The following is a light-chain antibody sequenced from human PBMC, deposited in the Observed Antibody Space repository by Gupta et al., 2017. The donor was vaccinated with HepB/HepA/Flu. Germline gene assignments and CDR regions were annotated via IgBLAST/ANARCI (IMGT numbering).Light chain of an antibody. CDR3: QTWGTGIHVV. J-gene: IGLJ2*01. V-gene: IGLV4-69*01. Sequence: QLVLTQSPSASASLGASVKLTCTLSRGHSSYALAWHQQQPEKGPRYLMKLNSDGSHSKGDGIPDRFSGSSSGAERYLTISSLQSEDEADYYCQTWGTGIHVVFGGGTKLTVL. CDR2: LNSDGSH. CDR1: RGHSSYA.